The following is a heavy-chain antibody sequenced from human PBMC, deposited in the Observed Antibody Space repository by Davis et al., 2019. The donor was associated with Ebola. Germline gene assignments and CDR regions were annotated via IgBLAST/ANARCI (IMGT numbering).Heavy chain of an antibody. Sequence: GESLKISCTASGFIFSTYAMSWVRQAPGKGLEWVSSISSSSSYIYYADSVKGRFTISRDNAKNSLYLQMNSLRAEDTAVYYCAREGRVFGCDYWGQGVLVSVSS. CDR1: GFIFSTYA. J-gene: IGHJ4*02. D-gene: IGHD3-3*01. CDR2: ISSSSSYI. V-gene: IGHV3-21*01. CDR3: AREGRVFGCDY.